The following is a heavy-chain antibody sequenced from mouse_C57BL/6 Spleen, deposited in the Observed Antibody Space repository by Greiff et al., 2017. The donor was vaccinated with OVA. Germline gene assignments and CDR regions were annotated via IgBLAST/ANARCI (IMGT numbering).Heavy chain of an antibody. CDR2: IDPSDSET. J-gene: IGHJ1*03. Sequence: VKLQQPGAELVRPGSSVKLSCKASGYTFTSYWMHWVKQRPIQGLEWIGNIDPSDSETHYNQKFKDKATLTVDKSSSTAYMQLSSLTSEDSAVYYCARSRSSPWYFDVWGTGTTVTVSS. V-gene: IGHV1-52*01. D-gene: IGHD1-1*01. CDR1: GYTFTSYW. CDR3: ARSRSSPWYFDV.